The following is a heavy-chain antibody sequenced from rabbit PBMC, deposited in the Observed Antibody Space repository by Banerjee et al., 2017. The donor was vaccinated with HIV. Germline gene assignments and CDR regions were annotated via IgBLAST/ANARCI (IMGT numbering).Heavy chain of an antibody. V-gene: IGHV1S40*01. D-gene: IGHD2-1*01. CDR1: GFSFSSGYW. CDR3: ARGYNYDDSGNWDGFDP. J-gene: IGHJ2*01. Sequence: QSLEESGGDLVKPGASLTLTCTASGFSFSSGYWICWVRQAPGKGLEWITCISTSSGSAWYASWAKGRFTISKTSSTTVTLQMTSLTAADTATYFCARGYNYDDSGNWDGFDPWGPGTLVTVS. CDR2: ISTSSGSA.